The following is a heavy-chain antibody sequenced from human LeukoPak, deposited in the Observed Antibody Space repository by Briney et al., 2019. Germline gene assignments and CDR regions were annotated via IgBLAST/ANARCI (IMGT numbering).Heavy chain of an antibody. CDR1: GYTFTDYY. CDR2: VEPEDGET. V-gene: IGHV1-69-2*01. D-gene: IGHD1-26*01. Sequence: GASVKVPCKVSGYTFTDYYMHWVQQAPGKGLEWMGLVEPEDGETIYAEKVQGRFTISADTSTDTAYMELSSLRSEDTAVYYCATGMREPLDYWGQGTLVTVSS. CDR3: ATGMREPLDY. J-gene: IGHJ4*02.